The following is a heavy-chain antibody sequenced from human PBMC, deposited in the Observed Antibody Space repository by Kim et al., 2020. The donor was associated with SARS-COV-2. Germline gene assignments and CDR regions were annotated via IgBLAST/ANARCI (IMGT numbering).Heavy chain of an antibody. Sequence: GESLKISCKGSGYSFTSHWINWVRQMPGKGLEWMGRIDPSDSYTNYSPSFQGHVTISADKSISTAYLQWSSPKASDTAIYYCARQHYFDPWGQGTLVTVSS. CDR2: IDPSDSYT. V-gene: IGHV5-10-1*01. CDR3: ARQHYFDP. J-gene: IGHJ5*02. D-gene: IGHD1-26*01. CDR1: GYSFTSHW.